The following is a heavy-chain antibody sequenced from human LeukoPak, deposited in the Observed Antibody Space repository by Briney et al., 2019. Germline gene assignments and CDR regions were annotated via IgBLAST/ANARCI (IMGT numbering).Heavy chain of an antibody. J-gene: IGHJ3*02. CDR2: MNPNSGNT. Sequence: ASVKVSCKASGYTFSSYDINWVRQATGQGLEWMGWMNPNSGNTGYAQKLQGRVTMTTDTSTSTAYMELSRLRSDDTAVYYCARGYYYDSSGYYPVAFDIWGQGTMVTVSS. CDR1: GYTFSSYD. CDR3: ARGYYYDSSGYYPVAFDI. D-gene: IGHD3-22*01. V-gene: IGHV1-8*01.